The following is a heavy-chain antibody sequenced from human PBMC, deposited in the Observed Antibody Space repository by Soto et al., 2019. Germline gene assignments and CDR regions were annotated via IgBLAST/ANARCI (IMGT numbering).Heavy chain of an antibody. CDR2: INPNSGGT. Sequence: ASVKVSCKASGYTFTGYYMHWVRQAPGQGPEWMGWINPNSGGTNYAQKFQGRVTMTRDTSISTAYMELSRLRSDDTAVYYCARLRTVTTYSGVCYWGQGTLVTVSS. V-gene: IGHV1-2*02. J-gene: IGHJ4*02. CDR3: ARLRTVTTYSGVCY. D-gene: IGHD4-17*01. CDR1: GYTFTGYY.